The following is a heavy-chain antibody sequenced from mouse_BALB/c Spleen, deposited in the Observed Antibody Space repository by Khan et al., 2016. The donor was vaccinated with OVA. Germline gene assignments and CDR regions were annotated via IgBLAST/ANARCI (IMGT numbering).Heavy chain of an antibody. CDR3: TRSGYGSFAY. CDR1: GYTFTSYY. Sequence: QIQLVQSGAELVKPGASVRLSCKASGYTFTSYYLYWVKQRPGQGLEWIGDINPSSGGTNFNEKFKSKATLTVDKSSSTAYIQLNSLTSEDSAVYYGTRSGYGSFAYWGQGTLVTVSA. D-gene: IGHD2-2*01. CDR2: INPSSGGT. J-gene: IGHJ3*01. V-gene: IGHV1S81*02.